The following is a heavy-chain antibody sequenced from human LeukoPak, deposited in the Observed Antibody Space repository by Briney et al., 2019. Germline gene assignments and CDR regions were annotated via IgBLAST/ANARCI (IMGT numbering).Heavy chain of an antibody. V-gene: IGHV3-23*01. CDR2: ISGSGGST. J-gene: IGHJ4*02. Sequence: GGSLRLSCAASGFTFSRYWMSWVRQAPGKGLEWVSAISGSGGSTYYADSVKGRFTISRDNSKNTLYLQMNSLRAEDTAVYYCARWPYSSSYYFDYWGQGTLVTVSS. CDR3: ARWPYSSSYYFDY. D-gene: IGHD6-6*01. CDR1: GFTFSRYW.